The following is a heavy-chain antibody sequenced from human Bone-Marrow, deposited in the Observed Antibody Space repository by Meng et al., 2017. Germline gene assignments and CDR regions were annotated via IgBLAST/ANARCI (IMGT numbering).Heavy chain of an antibody. J-gene: IGHJ6*02. V-gene: IGHV3-30*12. CDR1: GFTFSSYG. D-gene: IGHD6-6*01. Sequence: GESLKISCAASGFTFSSYGMHWVRQAPGKGLEWVAVISYDGSNKYYADSVKGRFTISRDNSKNTLYLQMNSLRAEDTAVYYCARETIAVRPLTYDYYVMDVWGQGTTVTVSS. CDR3: ARETIAVRPLTYDYYVMDV. CDR2: ISYDGSNK.